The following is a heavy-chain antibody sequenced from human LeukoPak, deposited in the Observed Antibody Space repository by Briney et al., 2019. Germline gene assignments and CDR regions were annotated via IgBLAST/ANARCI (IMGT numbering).Heavy chain of an antibody. CDR3: ARDGYDILTGPIIYYYYYMDV. Sequence: PSETLSLTCTVPGGSISSGSYYWSWIRQPAGKGLEWIGRIYTSGSTNYNPSLKSRVTISVDTSKNQFSLKLSSVTAADTAVYYCARDGYDILTGPIIYYYYYMDVWGKGTTVTVSS. V-gene: IGHV4-61*02. CDR2: IYTSGST. CDR1: GGSISSGSYY. D-gene: IGHD3-9*01. J-gene: IGHJ6*03.